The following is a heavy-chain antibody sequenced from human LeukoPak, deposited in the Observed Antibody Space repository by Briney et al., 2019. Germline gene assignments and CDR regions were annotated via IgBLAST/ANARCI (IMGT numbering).Heavy chain of an antibody. CDR3: ARDLPWYNWSDEVGGY. D-gene: IGHD1-20*01. CDR2: INPNSGGT. V-gene: IGHV1-2*02. CDR1: GYTFTCYY. Sequence: ASVKVSCKASGYTFTCYYMHWVRQAPGQGLEWMGWINPNSGGTNYAQKFQGRVTMTRDTSISTAYMELSRPRSDDTAVYYCARDLPWYNWSDEVGGYWGQGTLVTVSS. J-gene: IGHJ4*02.